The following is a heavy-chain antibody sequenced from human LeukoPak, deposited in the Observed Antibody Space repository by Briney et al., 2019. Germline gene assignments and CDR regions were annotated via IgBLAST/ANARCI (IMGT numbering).Heavy chain of an antibody. Sequence: SETLSLTCAVYGGSFSGYYWSWIRQPPGKGLEWIGEINHSGSTNYNPSLKSRVTISVDTSKNQFSLKLSSVTAADTAVYYCARGSPPYYYGSGSYLIKLFDYWGQGTLVTVSS. D-gene: IGHD3-10*01. CDR2: INHSGST. CDR1: GGSFSGYY. V-gene: IGHV4-34*01. CDR3: ARGSPPYYYGSGSYLIKLFDY. J-gene: IGHJ4*02.